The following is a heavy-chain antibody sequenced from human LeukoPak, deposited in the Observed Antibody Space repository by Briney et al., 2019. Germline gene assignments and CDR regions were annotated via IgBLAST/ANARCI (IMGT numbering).Heavy chain of an antibody. Sequence: SETLSLTCTVSGGSISSYYWSWIWQPPGKGLEWIGYIYYSGSTNYNPSLKSRVTISVDTSKNQFSLKLSSVTAADTAVYYCAREVGYSGYDYFDYWGQGTLVTVSS. CDR2: IYYSGST. CDR3: AREVGYSGYDYFDY. J-gene: IGHJ4*02. CDR1: GGSISSYY. D-gene: IGHD5-12*01. V-gene: IGHV4-59*01.